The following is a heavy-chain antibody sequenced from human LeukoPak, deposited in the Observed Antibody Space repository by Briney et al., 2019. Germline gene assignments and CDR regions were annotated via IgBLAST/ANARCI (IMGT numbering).Heavy chain of an antibody. Sequence: GSLRLSCAASGSTFSSYTMNWVRQPPGKGLEWIGEINHSGSTNYNPSLKSRVTISVDTSKNQFSLKLSSVTAADTAVYYCARHLRGGWYYDSSGYRAFDIWGQGTMVTVSS. J-gene: IGHJ3*02. CDR1: GSTFSSYT. V-gene: IGHV4-34*01. D-gene: IGHD3-22*01. CDR3: ARHLRGGWYYDSSGYRAFDI. CDR2: INHSGST.